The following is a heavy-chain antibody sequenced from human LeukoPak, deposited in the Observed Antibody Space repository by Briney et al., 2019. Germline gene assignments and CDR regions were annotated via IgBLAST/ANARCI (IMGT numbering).Heavy chain of an antibody. CDR1: SGSVNSGNYF. CDR2: IFYSGST. CDR3: ARANPPRYYDFWSGYSNWFDP. Sequence: SETLSLTCTVSSGSVNSGNYFWSWIRQPPGKGLEWIGYIFYSGSTNYNPSLKSRVTISVDTSKDQFSLKLSSVTAAGTAVYYCARANPPRYYDFWSGYSNWFDPWGQGTLVTVSS. D-gene: IGHD3-3*01. V-gene: IGHV4-61*01. J-gene: IGHJ5*02.